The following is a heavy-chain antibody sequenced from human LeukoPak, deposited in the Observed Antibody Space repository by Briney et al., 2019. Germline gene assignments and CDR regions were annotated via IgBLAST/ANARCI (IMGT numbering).Heavy chain of an antibody. D-gene: IGHD5-24*01. Sequence: GASVTVSCKASGYIFTAYYLHWVRQATGQGPEWMGWIKADSGDTNYARKFQGRVTMTRDTAITTVYMELSSLTSDDTAVYYWTRIGDGYPYWGKVSLVTVSS. V-gene: IGHV1-2*02. CDR3: TRIGDGYPY. CDR1: GYIFTAYY. J-gene: IGHJ4*02. CDR2: IKADSGDT.